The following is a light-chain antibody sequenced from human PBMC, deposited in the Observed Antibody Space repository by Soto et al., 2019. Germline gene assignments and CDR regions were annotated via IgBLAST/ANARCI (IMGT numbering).Light chain of an antibody. Sequence: QAVVTQPPSASGTPGQRVTISCSGSNSNIGSNTVNWYQQLPGTAPKLLIYSNNQRPSGVPDRFSGSKSGTSASLAISGLQSEDEADYYCAAWDDSLNGPVFGGGTKLTVL. CDR3: AAWDDSLNGPV. CDR2: SNN. V-gene: IGLV1-44*01. J-gene: IGLJ2*01. CDR1: NSNIGSNT.